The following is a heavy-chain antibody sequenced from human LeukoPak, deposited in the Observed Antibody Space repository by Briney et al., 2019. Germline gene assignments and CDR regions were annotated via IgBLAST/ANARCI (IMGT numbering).Heavy chain of an antibody. V-gene: IGHV1-69*04. CDR2: IIPILGIA. Sequence: SVKVSCKASGGTFSSYAISWVRQAPGQGLEWMGRIIPILGIANYAQKFQGRVTITADKSTSTAYMELSSLRSEDTAVYYCARTFSGAVAAAGSAYVYWGQGTPVTVSS. CDR3: ARTFSGAVAAAGSAYVY. D-gene: IGHD6-13*01. J-gene: IGHJ4*02. CDR1: GGTFSSYA.